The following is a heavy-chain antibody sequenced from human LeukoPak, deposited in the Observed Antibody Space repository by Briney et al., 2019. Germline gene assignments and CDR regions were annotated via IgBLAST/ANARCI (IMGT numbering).Heavy chain of an antibody. Sequence: GGSLRLSCAASGFTFSSYGMHWVPQAPGKGLEWVAFIRYDGSNKYYADSVKGRFTISRDNSKNTLYLQMNSLRAEDTAVYYCAKGRYYGSGSKDWFDPWGQGTLVTVSS. V-gene: IGHV3-30*02. J-gene: IGHJ5*02. D-gene: IGHD3-10*01. CDR2: IRYDGSNK. CDR3: AKGRYYGSGSKDWFDP. CDR1: GFTFSSYG.